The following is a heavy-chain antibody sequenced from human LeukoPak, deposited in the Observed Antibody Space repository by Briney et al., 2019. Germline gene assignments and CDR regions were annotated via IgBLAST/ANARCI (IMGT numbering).Heavy chain of an antibody. CDR1: GFTFSSYA. CDR3: TRDSGRRRGVFNVDY. CDR2: ISGSGGST. D-gene: IGHD3-10*01. Sequence: PGGSLRLSCAASGFTFSSYAMSWVRQAPGKGLEWVSAISGSGGSTSYADSVKGRFTISRDNSKNTLYLQMNSLRAEDTAVYYCTRDSGRRRGVFNVDYWGQGTLVTVSS. J-gene: IGHJ4*02. V-gene: IGHV3-23*01.